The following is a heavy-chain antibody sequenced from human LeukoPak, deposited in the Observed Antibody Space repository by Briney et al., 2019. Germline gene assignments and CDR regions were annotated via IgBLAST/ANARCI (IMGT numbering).Heavy chain of an antibody. V-gene: IGHV3-48*01. CDR1: GFTFSSYS. CDR3: ARDRDYVRRNDAFDI. Sequence: GGSLRLSCAASGFTFSSYSMNWVRQAPGKGLEWVSYISSSSSTIYYADSVKGRFTISRDNAKNSLYLQMNSLRAEDTAVYYCARDRDYVRRNDAFDIWGQGTMVTVSS. J-gene: IGHJ3*02. CDR2: ISSSSSTI. D-gene: IGHD4-17*01.